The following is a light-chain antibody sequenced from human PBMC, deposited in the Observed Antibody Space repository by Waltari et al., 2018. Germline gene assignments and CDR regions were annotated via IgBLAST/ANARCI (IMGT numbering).Light chain of an antibody. CDR2: DAS. CDR1: QAVGTY. CDR3: QQRSSWPYT. J-gene: IGKJ2*01. Sequence: CRSSQAVGTYLAWYQQKPGQPPRLLIFDASSRSTGIPAKFRGSGSGTDFTLTVSNLEPEDFAVYFCQQRSSWPYTFGQGTRLEI. V-gene: IGKV3-11*01.